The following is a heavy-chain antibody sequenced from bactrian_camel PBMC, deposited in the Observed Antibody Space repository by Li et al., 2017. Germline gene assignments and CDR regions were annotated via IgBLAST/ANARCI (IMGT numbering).Heavy chain of an antibody. CDR2: FDTDGKS. Sequence: HVQLVESGGGSVQAGGSLRLSCAASGYTSSTNRMGWFRQAPGKEREGVAAFDTDGKSSYKDSVKGRFTISKDNDKNTMYLHMDSLKPEDTAIYYCAANFGPYCSGPYLARRANFLGQGTQVTVS. CDR1: GYTSSTNR. D-gene: IGHD2*01. J-gene: IGHJ4*01. V-gene: IGHV3S53*01.